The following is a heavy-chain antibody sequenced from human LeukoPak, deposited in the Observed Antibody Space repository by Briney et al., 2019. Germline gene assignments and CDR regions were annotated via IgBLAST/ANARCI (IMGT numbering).Heavy chain of an antibody. D-gene: IGHD6-13*01. V-gene: IGHV4-39*01. CDR2: IYYSGST. Sequence: PSQTLSLTCPVSGGSITSSSSYWGWIRQPPGKGLEWIGSIYYSGSTYYNPSPKSRVTISVDTSKNQFSLKLGSVTAADTAVYYCARPYSSSKRTLGDYWGQGTLVTVSS. CDR1: GGSITSSSSY. CDR3: ARPYSSSKRTLGDY. J-gene: IGHJ4*02.